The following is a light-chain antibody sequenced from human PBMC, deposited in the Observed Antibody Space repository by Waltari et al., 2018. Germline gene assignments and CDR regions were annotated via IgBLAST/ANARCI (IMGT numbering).Light chain of an antibody. CDR3: NSRDTTNDPHIL. Sequence: SSELTQDPAVSVALGQTVRSTCQGDSLGNSYASWYQQKPGQAPILVVYDNTNRPSGIPDRFSGSHSGNTASLIITGAQAEDEADYYCNSRDTTNDPHILFGGGTKLTVL. CDR2: DNT. CDR1: SLGNSY. V-gene: IGLV3-19*01. J-gene: IGLJ3*02.